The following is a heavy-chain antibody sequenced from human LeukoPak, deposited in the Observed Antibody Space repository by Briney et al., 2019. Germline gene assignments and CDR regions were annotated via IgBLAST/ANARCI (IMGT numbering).Heavy chain of an antibody. CDR2: TSTYNGQT. V-gene: IGHV1-18*01. CDR3: ARTGVSGTLLFFHYFDP. D-gene: IGHD5/OR15-5a*01. J-gene: IGHJ5*02. CDR1: GYTFTSHG. Sequence: ASVKLSCSASGYTFTSHGISWVRQAPGQGLEWMGWTSTYNGQTYYTQKFQGRVIMTTDTSRSTVYLEVRSLRSDDTAVHYCARTGVSGTLLFFHYFDPWGQGTLVTVSS.